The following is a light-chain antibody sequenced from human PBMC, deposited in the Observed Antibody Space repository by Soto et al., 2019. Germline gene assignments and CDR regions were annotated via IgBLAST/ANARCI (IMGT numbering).Light chain of an antibody. CDR3: QQYNNWPPRWT. Sequence: EIVMTQSPATLSVSPGERAALSCRASQSVTSNLAWYQQKPGQAPRLLIYGASTRATGIPTRFSGGGSGTEFTRTISSLQSEDFAVYYCQQYNNWPPRWTFGQGTKVEIK. J-gene: IGKJ1*01. V-gene: IGKV3-15*01. CDR2: GAS. CDR1: QSVTSN.